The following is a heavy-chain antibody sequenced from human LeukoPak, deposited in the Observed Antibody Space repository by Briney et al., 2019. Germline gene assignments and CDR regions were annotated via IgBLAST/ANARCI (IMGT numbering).Heavy chain of an antibody. Sequence: PGGPLRLSCAASGFTFSSYSMNWVRQAPGKGLEWVSSISISSRYIYYADSVKGRFTISRDNAKNSLYLQMNSLRAEDTVVYYCARDPRNYYGSGSYYNGPDYWGQGTLVTVSS. D-gene: IGHD3-10*01. V-gene: IGHV3-21*01. CDR2: ISISSRYI. CDR3: ARDPRNYYGSGSYYNGPDY. J-gene: IGHJ4*02. CDR1: GFTFSSYS.